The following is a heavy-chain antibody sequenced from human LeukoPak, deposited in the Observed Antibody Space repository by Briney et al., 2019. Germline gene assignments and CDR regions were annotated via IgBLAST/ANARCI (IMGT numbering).Heavy chain of an antibody. Sequence: RGSLRLSCAASGFTFSSYGMSWVRQAPGKGLEWVANIKQDGSEKYYVDSVKGRFTISRDNAKNSLYLQMNSLRAEDTAVYYCARDQRYCSSSSCPWEPFDYWGQGTLVTVSS. CDR3: ARDQRYCSSSSCPWEPFDY. V-gene: IGHV3-7*05. J-gene: IGHJ4*02. CDR1: GFTFSSYG. CDR2: IKQDGSEK. D-gene: IGHD2-2*01.